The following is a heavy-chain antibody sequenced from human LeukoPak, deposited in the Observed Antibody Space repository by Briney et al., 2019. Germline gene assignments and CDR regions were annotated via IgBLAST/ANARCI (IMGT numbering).Heavy chain of an antibody. CDR2: IYSGGST. J-gene: IGHJ3*02. CDR3: ARVALYALDI. D-gene: IGHD2-8*01. Sequence: PGGSLRLSCAASGFTVSNFYMTWVRQAPGKGLEWVSVIYSGGSTYYADSVKGRFTISRDNSKNTLSLQMSSLRAEDTAVYYCARVALYALDIWGQGTMVTASS. V-gene: IGHV3-53*01. CDR1: GFTVSNFY.